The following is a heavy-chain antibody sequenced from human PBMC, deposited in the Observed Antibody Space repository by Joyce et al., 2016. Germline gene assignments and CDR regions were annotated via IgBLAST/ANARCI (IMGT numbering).Heavy chain of an antibody. Sequence: EVQLVQSGAEVKKPGDSLKISCQGSGYSFTNYWIAWVRQMPGKALGWMGIIYPGDSHTTYSPSFQGQVTTSADKSISTAYLQWNSLKASDTAVYYCARRDSGDSDLDCWGQGTLVTVFS. V-gene: IGHV5-51*01. CDR1: GYSFTNYW. J-gene: IGHJ4*02. CDR2: IYPGDSHT. D-gene: IGHD2-21*02. CDR3: ARRDSGDSDLDC.